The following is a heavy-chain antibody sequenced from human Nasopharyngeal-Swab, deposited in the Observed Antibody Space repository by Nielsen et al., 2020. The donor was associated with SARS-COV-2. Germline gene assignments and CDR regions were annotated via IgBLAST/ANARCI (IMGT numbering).Heavy chain of an antibody. D-gene: IGHD5-18*01. Sequence: GGSLRLSCAASGFTFSSYSMNWVRQAPGKGLEWVSSISSSSYIYYADSVKGRFTISRDNAKNSLYLQMNSLRAEDTAVYYCARDRVTAMVPLYYYYYGMDVWGQGTTVTVSS. V-gene: IGHV3-21*01. CDR1: GFTFSSYS. J-gene: IGHJ6*02. CDR3: ARDRVTAMVPLYYYYYGMDV. CDR2: ISSSSYI.